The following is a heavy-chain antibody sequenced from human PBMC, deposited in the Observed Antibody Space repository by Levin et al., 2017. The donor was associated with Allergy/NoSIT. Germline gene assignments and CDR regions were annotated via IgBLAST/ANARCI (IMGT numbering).Heavy chain of an antibody. Sequence: GGSLRLSCAASGFIFSGYAMTWVRQTPGRGLEWVSEISGSGGDIYYADSVKGRFTISKDKSKNTLYLQMNSLRVEDTATYYCAKGVERSWIRAGAFDYWGQGTLVTVSS. V-gene: IGHV3-23*01. CDR3: AKGVERSWIRAGAFDY. J-gene: IGHJ4*02. CDR2: ISGSGGDI. CDR1: GFIFSGYA. D-gene: IGHD2-15*01.